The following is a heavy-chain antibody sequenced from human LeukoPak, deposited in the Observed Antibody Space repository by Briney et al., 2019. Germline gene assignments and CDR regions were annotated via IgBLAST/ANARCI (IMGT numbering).Heavy chain of an antibody. J-gene: IGHJ4*02. CDR3: AKEGTYYDFWSGYSSIDY. CDR1: GFTFSSYG. Sequence: GGSLRLSCAASGFTFSSYGMHWVRQAPGKGLEWVAVISYDGSNKYYADSVKGRFTISRDNSKNTLYLQMNSLRAEDTAVYYCAKEGTYYDFWSGYSSIDYWGQGTLVTVSS. CDR2: ISYDGSNK. D-gene: IGHD3-3*01. V-gene: IGHV3-30*18.